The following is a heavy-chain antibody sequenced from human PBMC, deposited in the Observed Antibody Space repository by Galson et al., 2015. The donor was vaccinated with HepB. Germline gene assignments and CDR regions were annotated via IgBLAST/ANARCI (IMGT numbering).Heavy chain of an antibody. CDR1: GYTFTSHY. J-gene: IGHJ4*02. D-gene: IGHD2-21*01. CDR3: GRGGCGGECLIDN. CDR2: INPSGGST. V-gene: IGHV1-46*03. Sequence: SVKVSCKASGYTFTSHYIHWVRQAPGQGLEWMGIINPSGGSTNYAQKFQGRVTMNRDTSTNTVYMEVNSLRSEDTAVYFCGRGGCGGECLIDNWGQGTLVTVSS.